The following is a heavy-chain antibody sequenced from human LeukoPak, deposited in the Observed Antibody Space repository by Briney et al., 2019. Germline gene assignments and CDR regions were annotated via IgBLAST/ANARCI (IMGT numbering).Heavy chain of an antibody. CDR2: INPNSGGT. Sequence: ASVKVSCKASGYTFTGYYMHWVRQAPGQGLEWMGRINPNSGGTNYAQKFQGRVTMTRDTSISTAYMELSRLRSDDTAVCYCARAARYSSSMYYFDYWGQGTLVTVSS. V-gene: IGHV1-2*06. J-gene: IGHJ4*02. CDR3: ARAARYSSSMYYFDY. D-gene: IGHD6-6*01. CDR1: GYTFTGYY.